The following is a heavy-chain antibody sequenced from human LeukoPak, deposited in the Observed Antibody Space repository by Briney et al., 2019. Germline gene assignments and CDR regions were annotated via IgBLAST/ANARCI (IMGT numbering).Heavy chain of an antibody. V-gene: IGHV1-2*06. CDR2: INPNSGDP. CDR1: GYTFTDSH. CDR3: ARSARHCNNGVCFTDYYIDL. D-gene: IGHD2-8*01. J-gene: IGHJ6*03. Sequence: ASVKVSCKTSGYTFTDSHIHWVRQAPGQGLEWMGRINPNSGDPNYPQKFQGRVTMTRDTSISTAYMEMSRLTSDDTAVYYCARSARHCNNGVCFTDYYIDLWGKGTTVIVSS.